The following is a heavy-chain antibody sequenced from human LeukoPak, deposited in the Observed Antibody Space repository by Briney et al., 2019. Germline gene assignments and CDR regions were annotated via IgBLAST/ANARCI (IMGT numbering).Heavy chain of an antibody. J-gene: IGHJ6*02. CDR2: ISSSGSTI. Sequence: GGCLRLSCAASGFTFSSYEMNWVRQAPGKGLEWVSYISSSGSTIYYADSVKGRFTISRDNAKNSLYLQMNSLRAEDTAVYYCARDSGYSSSWYGYYYGMDVWGQGTTVTVSS. D-gene: IGHD6-13*01. V-gene: IGHV3-48*03. CDR3: ARDSGYSSSWYGYYYGMDV. CDR1: GFTFSSYE.